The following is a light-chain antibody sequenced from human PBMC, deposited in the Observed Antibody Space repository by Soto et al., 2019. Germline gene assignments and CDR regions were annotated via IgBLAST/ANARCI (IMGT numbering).Light chain of an antibody. CDR2: GAS. Sequence: EIVMTQSPDTLSVSPGERATLSCRASQSISSKLAWHQQKPGQAPRLLIYGASNRATGIPARFSGSGSGTEFTLTISSLQSDDSAVYYCQQHNNWPLAFGQGTRLEIK. J-gene: IGKJ5*01. CDR3: QQHNNWPLA. V-gene: IGKV3-15*01. CDR1: QSISSK.